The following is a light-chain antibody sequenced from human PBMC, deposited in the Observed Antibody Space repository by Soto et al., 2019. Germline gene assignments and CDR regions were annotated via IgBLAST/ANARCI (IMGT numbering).Light chain of an antibody. CDR3: QAWDSSTAV. V-gene: IGLV3-1*01. J-gene: IGLJ2*01. CDR2: QDS. CDR1: KLGDKY. Sequence: SCELTQPPSVSVSPGQTASITCSGDKLGDKYACWYQQKPRQSPVLVIYQDSKRPSGIPERFSGSNSGNTATLTISGTQAMDEADYYCQAWDSSTAVFGGGTKLTVL.